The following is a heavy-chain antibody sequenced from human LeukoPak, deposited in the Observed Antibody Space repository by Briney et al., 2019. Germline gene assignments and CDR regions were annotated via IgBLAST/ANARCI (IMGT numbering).Heavy chain of an antibody. CDR3: ARTIYGSGSYYR. CDR1: GFTFSSYA. Sequence: GGSLRLSCAASGFTFSSYAMSWVRQAPGKGLEWVSVISGSGGSTYYADSVKGRFTISRGNAKNSLYLQMNSLRAEDTAVYYCARTIYGSGSYYRWGQGTLVTVSS. CDR2: ISGSGGST. J-gene: IGHJ4*02. D-gene: IGHD3-10*01. V-gene: IGHV3-23*01.